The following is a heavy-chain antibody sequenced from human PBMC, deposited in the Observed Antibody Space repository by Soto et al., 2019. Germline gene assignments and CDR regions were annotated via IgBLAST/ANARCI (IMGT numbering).Heavy chain of an antibody. V-gene: IGHV3-23*01. CDR1: GFLSSNYA. D-gene: IGHD5-18*01. CDR2: ISESGVNT. CDR3: VIDSRSHSYGSL. J-gene: IGHJ4*02. Sequence: EVQLLESGGGLVQPGGSLRLSCAASGFLSSNYAMGWVRQAPGTGLEWVSAISESGVNTYYADSVKGRFTISRDNSKNAVYLTRQSLRARDTAVYYCVIDSRSHSYGSLWGPGNRVTVSS.